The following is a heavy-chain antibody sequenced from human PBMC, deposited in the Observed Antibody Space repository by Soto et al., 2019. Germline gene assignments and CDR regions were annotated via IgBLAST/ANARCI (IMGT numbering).Heavy chain of an antibody. Sequence: SETLSLTCTVSGGSISSGGYYWSWIRQHPGKGLEWIGYIYYSGSTYYNPSLKSRVTISVDTSKNQFSLKLSSVTAADTAVYYCARDLGDYGDYGVDYWGQGTMVTVSS. CDR2: IYYSGST. CDR3: ARDLGDYGDYGVDY. CDR1: GGSISSGGYY. D-gene: IGHD4-17*01. J-gene: IGHJ4*03. V-gene: IGHV4-31*03.